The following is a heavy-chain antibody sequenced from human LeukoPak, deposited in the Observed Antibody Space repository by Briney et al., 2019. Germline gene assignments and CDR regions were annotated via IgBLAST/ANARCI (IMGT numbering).Heavy chain of an antibody. CDR1: GFTFSSYG. Sequence: PGGSLRLSCAASGFTFSSYGMHWVRQAPGKGLEWVAVISYDGSNKYYADSVKGRFTISRDNSKNTLYLQMNSLRAEDTAVYYCAKATLAYSSGWYEGVLDYWGQGTLVTVSS. D-gene: IGHD6-19*01. V-gene: IGHV3-30*18. J-gene: IGHJ4*02. CDR2: ISYDGSNK. CDR3: AKATLAYSSGWYEGVLDY.